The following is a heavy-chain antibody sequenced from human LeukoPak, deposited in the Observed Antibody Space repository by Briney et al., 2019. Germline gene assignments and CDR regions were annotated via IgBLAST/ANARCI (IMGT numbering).Heavy chain of an antibody. J-gene: IGHJ4*02. Sequence: GESLMISCKGSGYIFSSYWMSWVRQLPGKGLEWMGRIDPTDSYTNYSPSFQGHVTISADKSISTAYLQWGSLKASDTAMYYCASQSGSGTYYSYWGQGTLVTVSS. CDR2: IDPTDSYT. V-gene: IGHV5-10-1*01. CDR1: GYIFSSYW. D-gene: IGHD3-10*01. CDR3: ASQSGSGTYYSY.